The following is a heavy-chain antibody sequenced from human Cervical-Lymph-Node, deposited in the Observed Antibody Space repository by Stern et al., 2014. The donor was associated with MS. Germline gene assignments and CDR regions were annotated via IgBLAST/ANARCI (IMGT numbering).Heavy chain of an antibody. D-gene: IGHD6-13*01. CDR1: GFSFSRYA. CDR2: IWYDGSNP. J-gene: IGHJ4*02. CDR3: ASAYSSSHYYFDY. Sequence: VQLVESGGGVVQPGRSLRLSCAASGFSFSRYAMHWVRQAPGKGLEWVALIWYDGSNPYYADSVTGRFTISRDNFKNTLYLQMNSLRAEDPAVYYCASAYSSSHYYFDYWGQGTLVTGSS. V-gene: IGHV3-33*01.